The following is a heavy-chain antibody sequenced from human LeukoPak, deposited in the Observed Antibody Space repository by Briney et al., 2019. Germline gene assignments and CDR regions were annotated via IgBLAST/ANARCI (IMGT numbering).Heavy chain of an antibody. CDR2: MNPNSGNT. CDR1: GYTFTSYD. Sequence: ASVTVSCKASGYTFTSYDINWVRQAPGQGLEWMGWMNPNSGNTGYAQKLQGRVTMTTDTSTSTAYMVLRSLRSDDTAVYYCARDGGQWLVRGSDYWGQGTLVTVSS. D-gene: IGHD6-19*01. CDR3: ARDGGQWLVRGSDY. J-gene: IGHJ4*02. V-gene: IGHV1-8*01.